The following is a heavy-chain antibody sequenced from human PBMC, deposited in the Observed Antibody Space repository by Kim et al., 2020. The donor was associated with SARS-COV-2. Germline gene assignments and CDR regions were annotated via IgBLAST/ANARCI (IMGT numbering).Heavy chain of an antibody. CDR2: IYYSGST. CDR1: GGSISSGGYS. J-gene: IGHJ4*02. D-gene: IGHD1-26*01. V-gene: IGHV4-30-2*01. Sequence: SETLSLTCAVSGGSISSGGYSWSWIRQPPGKGLEWIGYIYYSGSTYYNPSLKSRVTISVDRSKNQFSLKLSSVTAADTAVYYCATHRSGYVDYWGQGTLV. CDR3: ATHRSGYVDY.